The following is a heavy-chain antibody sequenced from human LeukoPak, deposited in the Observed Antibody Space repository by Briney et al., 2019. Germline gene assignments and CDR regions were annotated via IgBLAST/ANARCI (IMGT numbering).Heavy chain of an antibody. CDR3: AKRDYSDSTTYFPLFDH. Sequence: GGSLRLSCAASGFTFNTYAMSWVRQAPGKGLESVSGISGNGGSTYYADSVKGRFTISRDNSKNTLYLQMNSLRAEDTAVFYCAKRDYSDSTTYFPLFDHWGQGTLVTVSS. CDR2: ISGNGGST. D-gene: IGHD3-22*01. V-gene: IGHV3-23*01. J-gene: IGHJ4*02. CDR1: GFTFNTYA.